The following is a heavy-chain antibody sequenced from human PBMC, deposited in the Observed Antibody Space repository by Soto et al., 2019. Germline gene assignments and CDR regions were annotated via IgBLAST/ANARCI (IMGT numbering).Heavy chain of an antibody. CDR2: IKSKTDGGTT. Sequence: EVQLVESGGGLVKPGGSLRLSCAASGLTFRNAWMNWLRQATGKGLEWVGLIKSKTDGGTTGYTAPVNGRFTISRDDSKNTLYLQMNSLNAEDTAVYYCATEYSGDFHIWGQGTMVTVSS. J-gene: IGHJ3*02. D-gene: IGHD5-12*01. CDR1: GLTFRNAW. CDR3: ATEYSGDFHI. V-gene: IGHV3-15*07.